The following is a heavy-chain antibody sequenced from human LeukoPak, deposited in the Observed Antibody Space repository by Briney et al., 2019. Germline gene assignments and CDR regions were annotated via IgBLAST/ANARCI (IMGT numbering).Heavy chain of an antibody. D-gene: IGHD3-16*01. Sequence: GASVKVSCKASGYTFTGYYMHWVRQAPGQGLEWMGWINPNSGGTNYAQKFQGRVTMTRDTSISTAYMELSRLRSDDTAVYYCAKYPNQPWGGVWVRAQVSAYYFDYWGQGTLVTVSS. V-gene: IGHV1-2*02. CDR2: INPNSGGT. J-gene: IGHJ4*02. CDR1: GYTFTGYY. CDR3: AKYPNQPWGGVWVRAQVSAYYFDY.